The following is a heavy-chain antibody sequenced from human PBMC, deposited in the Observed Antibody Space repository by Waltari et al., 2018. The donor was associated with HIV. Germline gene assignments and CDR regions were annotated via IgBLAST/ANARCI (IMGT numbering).Heavy chain of an antibody. V-gene: IGHV4-31*03. CDR2: IYNGGDT. D-gene: IGHD2-15*01. J-gene: IGHJ5*02. CDR3: ARDGGLSSSEGGVDP. Sequence: QVQLQESGPGLVKPSQTLSLTCSVSGGSISSGGYYWSWIRQHPGKGLEWIGYIYNGGDTYYNPSLKSRVTISLDTSKNQFSLRLSSVTAADTAVYYCARDGGLSSSEGGVDPWVQGTLVTVSS. CDR1: GGSISSGGYY.